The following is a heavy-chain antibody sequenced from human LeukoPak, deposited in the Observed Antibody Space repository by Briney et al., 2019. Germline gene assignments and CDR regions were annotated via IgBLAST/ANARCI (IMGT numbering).Heavy chain of an antibody. CDR2: IKQDGSEK. Sequence: GGSLRLSCAASGFTFSSNWMSWVRQAPGKGLEWVANIKQDGSEKYYVDSEKGRFTISRDNAKNSLYLQMNSLRAEDTAVYYCLYGFGPFDYWGQGTLVTVSS. V-gene: IGHV3-7*01. CDR3: LYGFGPFDY. D-gene: IGHD4-17*01. J-gene: IGHJ4*02. CDR1: GFTFSSNW.